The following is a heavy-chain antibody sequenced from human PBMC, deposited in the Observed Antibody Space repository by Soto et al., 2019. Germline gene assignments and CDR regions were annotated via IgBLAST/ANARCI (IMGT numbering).Heavy chain of an antibody. CDR3: ARGRLRRSAANLRFAS. CDR2: IIPIFGTA. Sequence: SVKVSCKASGGTFSSYAISWVRQAPGQGLEWMGGIIPIFGTANYAQKFQGKVTITGDESTSTAYMELSSLRSEDTAVYYCARGRLRRSAANLRFASWGQGTLVTVSS. CDR1: GGTFSSYA. V-gene: IGHV1-69*13. J-gene: IGHJ5*01. D-gene: IGHD1-1*01.